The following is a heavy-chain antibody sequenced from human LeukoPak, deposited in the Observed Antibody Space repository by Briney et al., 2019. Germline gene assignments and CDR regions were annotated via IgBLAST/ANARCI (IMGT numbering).Heavy chain of an antibody. CDR2: ISWNSGSI. Sequence: PGGSLRLSCAASGFTFDDYAMHWVRQAPGKGLEWVSGISWNSGSIGYADSVKGRFTISRDNAKNSLYLQMNSLRAEDTAVYYCAKTPHGDYASSDPWGQGTLVTVSS. V-gene: IGHV3-9*01. CDR1: GFTFDDYA. J-gene: IGHJ5*02. CDR3: AKTPHGDYASSDP. D-gene: IGHD4-17*01.